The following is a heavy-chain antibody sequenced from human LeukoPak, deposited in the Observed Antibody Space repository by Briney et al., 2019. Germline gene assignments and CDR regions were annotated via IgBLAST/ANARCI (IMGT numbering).Heavy chain of an antibody. CDR1: GFTFSNDW. CDR3: TTATKSGTYSRGY. D-gene: IGHD1-26*01. V-gene: IGHV3-15*01. J-gene: IGHJ4*02. Sequence: PGGSLRLSCAASGFTFSNDWINWVRQAPGKGLEWVGRIKSKTDGGTTDYAAPVKGRFTISRDDSKNTLYLQMNSLKTEDTAVYYCTTATKSGTYSRGYWGQGTLVTVSS. CDR2: IKSKTDGGTT.